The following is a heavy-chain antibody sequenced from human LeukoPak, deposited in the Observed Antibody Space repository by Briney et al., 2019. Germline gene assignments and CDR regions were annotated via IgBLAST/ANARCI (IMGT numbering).Heavy chain of an antibody. J-gene: IGHJ6*03. CDR2: IYHTGRT. V-gene: IGHV4-30-4*08. Sequence: SETLSLTCNVSGGSMNTDDFHWTWIRQPSGKGLEWIAYIYHTGRTYYNPSLKSRIAISVDTSKNQFSLKMTFVTATDTAVYYCARGSGYFYYMDVWGKGTTVIVSS. CDR1: GGSMNTDDFH. D-gene: IGHD1-26*01. CDR3: ARGSGYFYYMDV.